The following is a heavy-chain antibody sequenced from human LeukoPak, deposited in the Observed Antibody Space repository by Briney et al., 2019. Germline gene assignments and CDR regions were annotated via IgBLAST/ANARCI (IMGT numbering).Heavy chain of an antibody. CDR2: INSDASST. V-gene: IGHV3-74*01. Sequence: GGSLRLSCAAPGFTFSSYWMHWVRQAPGKGLVWVSRINSDASSTSYADSVKGRFTISRDNAKNTLYLQMNSLRAEDTAVYYCARVVTTSAAFDIWGQGTMVTVSS. CDR3: ARVVTTSAAFDI. D-gene: IGHD4-17*01. CDR1: GFTFSSYW. J-gene: IGHJ3*02.